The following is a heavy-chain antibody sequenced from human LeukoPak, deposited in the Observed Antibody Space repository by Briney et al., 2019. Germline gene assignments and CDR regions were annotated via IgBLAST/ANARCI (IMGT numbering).Heavy chain of an antibody. D-gene: IGHD2-2*01. Sequence: SETLSLTCTVSGGSISSYYWSWIRQPPGKGLEWIGYIYYSGSTNYNPSLNSRVTISVDTSKNQFSLKLSSVTAADTAVYYCAREIVVVPAAIPGYYYMDVWGKGTTVTVSS. CDR1: GGSISSYY. J-gene: IGHJ6*03. CDR2: IYYSGST. CDR3: AREIVVVPAAIPGYYYMDV. V-gene: IGHV4-59*01.